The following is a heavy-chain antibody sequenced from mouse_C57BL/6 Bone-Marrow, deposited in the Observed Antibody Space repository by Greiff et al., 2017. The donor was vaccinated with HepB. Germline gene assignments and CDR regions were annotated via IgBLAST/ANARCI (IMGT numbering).Heavy chain of an antibody. CDR1: GFTFSSYG. Sequence: EVMLVESGGDLVKPGGSLKLSCAASGFTFSSYGMSWVRQTPDKRLEWVATISSGGSYTYYPDSVKGRFTISRDNAKNTLYLQMSSLKSEDTAMYYCARVRGHYAMDYWGQGTSVTVSS. CDR2: ISSGGSYT. CDR3: ARVRGHYAMDY. V-gene: IGHV5-6*01. J-gene: IGHJ4*01.